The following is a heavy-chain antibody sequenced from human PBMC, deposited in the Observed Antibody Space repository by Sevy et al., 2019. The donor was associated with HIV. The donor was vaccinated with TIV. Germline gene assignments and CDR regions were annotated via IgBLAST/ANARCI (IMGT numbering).Heavy chain of an antibody. CDR2: ISSSGSTI. Sequence: GSLRLSCAASGFTFSDYYMSWIRQAPGKGLEWVSYISSSGSTIYYADSVKGRFTISRDNAKNSLYLQMNSLRAEDTAVYYCARSIAAAGTYNWFDPWGQGTLVTVSS. J-gene: IGHJ5*02. V-gene: IGHV3-11*04. CDR3: ARSIAAAGTYNWFDP. CDR1: GFTFSDYY. D-gene: IGHD6-13*01.